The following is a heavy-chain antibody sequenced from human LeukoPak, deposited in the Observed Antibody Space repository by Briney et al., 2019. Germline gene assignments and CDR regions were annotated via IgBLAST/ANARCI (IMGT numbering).Heavy chain of an antibody. CDR1: GFTFSSNA. CDR3: AKLVMNSLFDY. CDR2: IGSSGTST. D-gene: IGHD2-21*01. V-gene: IGHV3-23*01. Sequence: GESLKISCAASGFTFSSNAMSWVRQAPGKGLEWVAAIGSSGTSTYYADSVEGRFTISRDNSKNTLYLQMNSLRAEDTAVYYCAKLVMNSLFDYWGQGTLVTVSS. J-gene: IGHJ4*02.